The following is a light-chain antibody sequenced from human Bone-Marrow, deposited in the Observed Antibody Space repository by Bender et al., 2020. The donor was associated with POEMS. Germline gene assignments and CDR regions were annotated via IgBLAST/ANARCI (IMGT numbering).Light chain of an antibody. Sequence: QSALTQPPSASGSPGQAVTISCTGTSSDIGTYNYVSWYQQHTGNAPKLLIHGVSNRPSGVSNRFSGSKSGNTASLTISGLQTEDEADYYCSSYTGSITLVFGTGTKVTVL. CDR2: GVS. CDR3: SSYTGSITLV. V-gene: IGLV2-14*03. CDR1: SSDIGTYNY. J-gene: IGLJ1*01.